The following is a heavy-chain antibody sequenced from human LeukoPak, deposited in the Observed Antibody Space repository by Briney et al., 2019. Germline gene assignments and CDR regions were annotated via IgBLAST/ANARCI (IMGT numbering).Heavy chain of an antibody. CDR1: GYTFTSYG. V-gene: IGHV1-18*01. CDR2: ISAYNGNT. Sequence: ASVKVSCKASGYTFTSYGISGVRQAPGQGLEWMGWISAYNGNTNYAQKLQGRVTMTTDTSTSTAYMELRSLRSDDTAVYYCARVLVVLGWDAFDIWGQGTMVTVSS. J-gene: IGHJ3*02. CDR3: ARVLVVLGWDAFDI. D-gene: IGHD2-8*02.